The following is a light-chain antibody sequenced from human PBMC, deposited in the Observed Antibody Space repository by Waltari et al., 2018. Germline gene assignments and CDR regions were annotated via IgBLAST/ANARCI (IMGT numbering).Light chain of an antibody. CDR2: VNSDGSH. J-gene: IGLJ3*02. V-gene: IGLV4-69*01. Sequence: QLVLTQSPSASASLGASVKLTCPLSSGHITNLTAWHQQQPGKGPRFLMKVNSDGSHRKGDDIPDRFSGSGSGPERYLTISSLQSEDEADYYCETGGHGTWVFGGGTKLTVL. CDR3: ETGGHGTWV. CDR1: SGHITNL.